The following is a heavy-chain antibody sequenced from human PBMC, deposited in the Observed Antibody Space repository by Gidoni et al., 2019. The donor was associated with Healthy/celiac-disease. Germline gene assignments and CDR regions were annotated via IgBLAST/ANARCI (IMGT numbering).Heavy chain of an antibody. Sequence: EVQLLESGGGLVQPGGSLRLSCAAAGFTLSSYAMSWVRQVPGKGLEWVSAISGSGGSTYYADSVKGRFTISRDNSKNTLYLQMNSLRAEDTAVYYCAKDILGVARRGLLDYWGQGTLVTVSS. CDR2: ISGSGGST. D-gene: IGHD3-10*01. J-gene: IGHJ4*02. CDR3: AKDILGVARRGLLDY. CDR1: GFTLSSYA. V-gene: IGHV3-23*01.